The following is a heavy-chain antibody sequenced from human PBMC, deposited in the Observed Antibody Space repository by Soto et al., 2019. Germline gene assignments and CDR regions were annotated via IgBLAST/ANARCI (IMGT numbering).Heavy chain of an antibody. V-gene: IGHV4-34*01. CDR1: PGSFRCYY. D-gene: IGHD2-2*01. J-gene: IGHJ5*02. CDR3: ARGPRTTLYIVVVPAAKHWNWFGP. CDR2: INHSGST. Sequence: NPWETLSVTFAVYPGSFRCYYWSWIRQPTGKGLEWIGEINHSGSTNYNPSLKSRVTISVDTSKNQFFLKLSSVPAADTAVYYCARGPRTTLYIVVVPAAKHWNWFGPWGQGTLVTVSS.